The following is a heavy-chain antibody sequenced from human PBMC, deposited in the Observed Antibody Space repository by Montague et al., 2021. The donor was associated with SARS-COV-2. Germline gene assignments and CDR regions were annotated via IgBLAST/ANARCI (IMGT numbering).Heavy chain of an antibody. CDR2: IYYSGST. CDR1: GGSISSGGYY. J-gene: IGHJ6*03. D-gene: IGHD4-23*01. Sequence: TLSLTCTVSGGSISSGGYYWSWIRQHPGKGLEWIGYIYYSGSTYYNPSLKSRVTISVDTSKNQFSLKLSSVTAADTTVYYCALTYGGNLGYFYYYMDVWGKGTTVTVSS. V-gene: IGHV4-31*03. CDR3: ALTYGGNLGYFYYYMDV.